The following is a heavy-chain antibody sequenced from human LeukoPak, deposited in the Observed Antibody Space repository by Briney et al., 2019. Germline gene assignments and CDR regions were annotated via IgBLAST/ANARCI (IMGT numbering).Heavy chain of an antibody. CDR2: INPNSGGT. CDR1: GYTFTGYD. J-gene: IGHJ4*02. V-gene: IGHV1-2*02. D-gene: IGHD3-22*01. Sequence: GASVKVSCKASGYTFTGYDMHWVRQAPGQGLEWMGWINPNSGGTNYAQKFQGRVTMTRDTSISTAYMELSRLRSDDTAVYYCARVYYYDSSGYTLDYWGQGTLVTVSS. CDR3: ARVYYYDSSGYTLDY.